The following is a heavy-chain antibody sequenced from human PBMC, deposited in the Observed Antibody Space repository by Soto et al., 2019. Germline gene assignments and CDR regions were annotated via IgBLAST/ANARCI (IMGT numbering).Heavy chain of an antibody. CDR2: ISGSGGST. Sequence: APWKGLEWVSAISGSGGSTYYADSVKGRFTISRDNSKNTLYLQMNSLRAEDTAVYYCVKQQLARAAFDIWGQGTMVTVSS. J-gene: IGHJ3*02. V-gene: IGHV3-23*01. D-gene: IGHD6-13*01. CDR3: VKQQLARAAFDI.